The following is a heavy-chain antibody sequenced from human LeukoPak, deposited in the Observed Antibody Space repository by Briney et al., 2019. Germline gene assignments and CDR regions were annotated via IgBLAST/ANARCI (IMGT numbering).Heavy chain of an antibody. D-gene: IGHD3-10*01. Sequence: SSVNVSCKASVGTFSRYSIRWVRPAPGQGLAWMGRIHPIFDTTNNAQKFLGRVTITAGDPASTAYIKLSSLRSENTPVYYCARVHYYGSGIERTNYDIYVWGQGTTVTVSS. V-gene: IGHV1-69*13. J-gene: IGHJ6*02. CDR1: VGTFSRYS. CDR2: IHPIFDTT. CDR3: ARVHYYGSGIERTNYDIYV.